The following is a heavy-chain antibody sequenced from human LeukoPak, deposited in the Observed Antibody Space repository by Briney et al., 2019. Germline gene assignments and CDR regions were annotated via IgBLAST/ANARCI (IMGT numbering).Heavy chain of an antibody. D-gene: IGHD3-3*01. CDR3: ARDRDRLDDFWSGYYPYGMDV. J-gene: IGHJ6*02. CDR1: GFTFSSYS. Sequence: TGGSLRLSCAASGFTFSSYSMNWVRQAPGKGLEWVSSISSSSSYIYYADSVKGRFTISRDNAKNSLYLQMNSLRAEDTAVYYCARDRDRLDDFWSGYYPYGMDVWGQGTTVTVSS. V-gene: IGHV3-21*01. CDR2: ISSSSSYI.